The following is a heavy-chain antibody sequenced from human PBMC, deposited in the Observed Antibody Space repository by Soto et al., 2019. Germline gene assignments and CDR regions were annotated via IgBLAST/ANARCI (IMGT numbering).Heavy chain of an antibody. D-gene: IGHD6-13*01. J-gene: IGHJ4*02. CDR2: IYYSGST. CDR1: GGSISSGGYY. CDR3: ARDGGGIAAAVGY. Sequence: ASETLSLTCTVSGGSISSGGYYWSWIRQHPGKGLEWIGYIYYSGSTYYNPSLKSRVTISVDTSKNQFSLKLSSVTAADTAVYYCARDGGGIAAAVGYWGQGTLVTVSS. V-gene: IGHV4-31*03.